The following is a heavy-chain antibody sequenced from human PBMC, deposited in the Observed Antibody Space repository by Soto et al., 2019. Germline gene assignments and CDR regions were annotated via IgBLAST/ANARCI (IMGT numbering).Heavy chain of an antibody. CDR1: GGTFSSYA. Sequence: QVQLVQSGAEVKKPGSSVKVSCKASGGTFSSYAISWVRQAPGQGLEWMGGIIPIFGTANYAQKFQGRVTVTADESTSTAYRELGSLRSADTAVYYCARVPYYDLGRYWFDPWGQGTLVTVSS. J-gene: IGHJ5*02. CDR2: IIPIFGTA. D-gene: IGHD3-3*01. CDR3: ARVPYYDLGRYWFDP. V-gene: IGHV1-69*01.